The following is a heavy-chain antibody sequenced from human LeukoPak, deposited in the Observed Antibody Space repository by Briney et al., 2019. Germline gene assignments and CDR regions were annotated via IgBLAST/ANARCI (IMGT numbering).Heavy chain of an antibody. CDR3: ARCIPNDSSGYRNWFDP. Sequence: SVKVSCKASGGTFSSYAISWVRQAPGQGLEWMGGIIPIFGTANYAQKFQGRVTITTDESTSTAYMELSSLRSEDTGVYYCARCIPNDSSGYRNWFDPWGQGTLVTVSS. J-gene: IGHJ5*02. D-gene: IGHD3-22*01. V-gene: IGHV1-69*05. CDR2: IIPIFGTA. CDR1: GGTFSSYA.